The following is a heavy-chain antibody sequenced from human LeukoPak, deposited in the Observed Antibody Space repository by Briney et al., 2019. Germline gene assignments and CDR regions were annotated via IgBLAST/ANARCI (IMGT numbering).Heavy chain of an antibody. CDR3: AKAATRGYYYYTWTS. Sequence: PGGSLRLSCAASGFTFSSYAMHWVRQAPGKGLEWVAVISYDGSNKYYADSVKGRFTISRDNAKSSLYLQMNSLRAEDTAVYYCAKAATRGYYYYTWTSGAKGPRSPSP. D-gene: IGHD1-26*01. CDR2: ISYDGSNK. V-gene: IGHV3-30-3*01. J-gene: IGHJ6*03. CDR1: GFTFSSYA.